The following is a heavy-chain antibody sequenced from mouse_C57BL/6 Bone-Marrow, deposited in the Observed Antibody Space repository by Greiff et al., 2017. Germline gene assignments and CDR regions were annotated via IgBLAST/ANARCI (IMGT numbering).Heavy chain of an antibody. D-gene: IGHD1-1*01. CDR1: GYTFTSYG. V-gene: IGHV1-81*01. CDR2: IYPRSGNT. Sequence: VHLVESGAELARPGASVKLSCKASGYTFTSYGISWVKQRTGQGLEWIGEIYPRSGNTYYNEKFKGKATLTADKSSSTAYMELRSLTSEDSAVYFCARENDYGSTRYFDVWGTGTTVTVSS. CDR3: ARENDYGSTRYFDV. J-gene: IGHJ1*03.